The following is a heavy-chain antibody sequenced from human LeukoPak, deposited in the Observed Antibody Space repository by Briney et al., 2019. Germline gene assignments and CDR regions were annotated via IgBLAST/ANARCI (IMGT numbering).Heavy chain of an antibody. J-gene: IGHJ4*02. Sequence: GGSLRLSCAASGFTFSSYAMHRVRQAPGKGLEYVSAISSNGGSTYYANSVKGRFTISRDNSKNTLYLQMNSLRAEDTAVYYCAREYYDILTGHYKGGFDYWGQGTLVTVSS. CDR2: ISSNGGST. D-gene: IGHD3-9*01. CDR3: AREYYDILTGHYKGGFDY. V-gene: IGHV3-64*01. CDR1: GFTFSSYA.